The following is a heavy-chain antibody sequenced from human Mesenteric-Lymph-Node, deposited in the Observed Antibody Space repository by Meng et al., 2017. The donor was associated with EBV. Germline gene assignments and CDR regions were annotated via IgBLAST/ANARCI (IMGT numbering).Heavy chain of an antibody. CDR2: INHSGST. CDR1: GGSFSGYY. CDR3: ARGFLSFVRVFDY. V-gene: IGHV4-34*01. D-gene: IGHD2/OR15-2a*01. Sequence: QVQLTPWGAGLLKPSETLSLTCAVYGGSFSGYYWSWIRQPPGKGLEWIGEINHSGSTNYNPSLKSRVTISVDTSKNQFSLKLSSVTAADTAVYYCARGFLSFVRVFDYWGQGTLVTVSS. J-gene: IGHJ4*02.